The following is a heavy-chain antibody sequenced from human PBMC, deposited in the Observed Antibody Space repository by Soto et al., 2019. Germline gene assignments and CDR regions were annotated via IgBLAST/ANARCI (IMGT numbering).Heavy chain of an antibody. CDR3: ASGRPVSRYFDWFPDY. CDR1: GGSFSGYY. J-gene: IGHJ4*02. D-gene: IGHD3-9*01. Sequence: SETLSLTXAVYGGSFSGYYWSWIRQPPGKGLEWIGEINHSGRTNYNPSLNSRVTISVDTSKNQFSLKLRSVTAADTAVYYCASGRPVSRYFDWFPDYWGQGTLVTVSS. V-gene: IGHV4-34*01. CDR2: INHSGRT.